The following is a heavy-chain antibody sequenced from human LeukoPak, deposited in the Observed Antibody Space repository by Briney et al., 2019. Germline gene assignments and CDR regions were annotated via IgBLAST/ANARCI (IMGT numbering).Heavy chain of an antibody. CDR2: IYPGDSDT. J-gene: IGHJ4*02. V-gene: IGHV5-51*01. Sequence: GEALKISCKGSGYNFANYWIGWVRQLPGKGLEWMGFIYPGDSDTRYSPSFEGQVTISADKSISSAYLQWNSLRASDTAIYYCATPSCGDYSIVYWGQGTLVTVSS. CDR1: GYNFANYW. CDR3: ATPSCGDYSIVY. D-gene: IGHD4-17*01.